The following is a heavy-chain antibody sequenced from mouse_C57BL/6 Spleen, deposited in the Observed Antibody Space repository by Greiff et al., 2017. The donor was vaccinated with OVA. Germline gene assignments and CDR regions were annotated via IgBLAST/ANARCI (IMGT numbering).Heavy chain of an antibody. CDR3: ARRYYPWYFDV. D-gene: IGHD1-1*01. CDR2: INPNNGGT. Sequence: VQLQQSGPELVKPGASVKISCKASGYTFTDYYMNWVKQSHGKSLERIGDINPNNGGTSYNQKFKGKATLTVDKSSSTAYMERRSLTSEDSAVYYCARRYYPWYFDVWGTGTTVTVSS. CDR1: GYTFTDYY. V-gene: IGHV1-26*01. J-gene: IGHJ1*03.